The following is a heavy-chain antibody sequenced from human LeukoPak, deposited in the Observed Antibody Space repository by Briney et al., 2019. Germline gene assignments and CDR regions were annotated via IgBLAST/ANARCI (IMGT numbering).Heavy chain of an antibody. J-gene: IGHJ5*02. Sequence: EASVKVSCKASGYTFTSYGISWVRQAPGQGLEWMGWISAYNGNTNYAQKLQGRVTMTTDTSTSTAYMELRSLRSDDTAVYYCARDVNRPSTRWFDPWGQGTLVTVSS. CDR1: GYTFTSYG. CDR3: ARDVNRPSTRWFDP. D-gene: IGHD1-14*01. CDR2: ISAYNGNT. V-gene: IGHV1-18*01.